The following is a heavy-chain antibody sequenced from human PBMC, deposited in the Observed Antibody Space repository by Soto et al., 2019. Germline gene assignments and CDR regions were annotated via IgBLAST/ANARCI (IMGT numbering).Heavy chain of an antibody. V-gene: IGHV4-34*01. CDR2: INHSGST. J-gene: IGHJ6*02. CDR3: ARGVAYYYYYGMDV. D-gene: IGHD3-3*01. CDR1: GVSFSGYD. Sequence: AETLSLTCAVYGVSFSGYDWSWIRQAPGKGLEWIGEINHSGSTNYNPSLKSRVTISVDTSKNQFPLKLSSVAAADTAVYYCARGVAYYYYYGMDVWGQGTTVTVSS.